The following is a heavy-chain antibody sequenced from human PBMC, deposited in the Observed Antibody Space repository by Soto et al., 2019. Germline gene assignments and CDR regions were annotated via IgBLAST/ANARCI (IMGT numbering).Heavy chain of an antibody. CDR2: ISSRGSTI. D-gene: IGHD4-17*01. Sequence: QVQLVESGGGFVKPGGSLRLSCAASGFAFSDPYMSWIRQAPGKGLAWISYISSRGSTIYYADSVKGRFTISRDNAKKSLYLQMDSLTADDTAVYYCARGGASVTTPFDYWGQGTQVTVSS. CDR3: ARGGASVTTPFDY. V-gene: IGHV3-11*01. J-gene: IGHJ4*02. CDR1: GFAFSDPY.